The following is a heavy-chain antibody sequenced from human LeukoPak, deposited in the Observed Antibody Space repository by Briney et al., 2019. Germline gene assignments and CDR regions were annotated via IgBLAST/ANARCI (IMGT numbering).Heavy chain of an antibody. D-gene: IGHD2-2*02. CDR1: GFTFENYA. Sequence: GGSLRLSCTASGFTFENYAMHWVRQAPGKGLEWVSLISWTGDSTYYADSVKGRFTISRDNSKNTLYLQMNSLRAEDTAVYYCAKDPIPFIVVVPAVIPDYWGQGTLVTVSS. V-gene: IGHV3-43D*04. J-gene: IGHJ4*02. CDR2: ISWTGDST. CDR3: AKDPIPFIVVVPAVIPDY.